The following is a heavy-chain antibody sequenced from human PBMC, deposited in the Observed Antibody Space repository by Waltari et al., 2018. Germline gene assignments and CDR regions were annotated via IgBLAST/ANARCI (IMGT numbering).Heavy chain of an antibody. V-gene: IGHV3-21*01. Sequence: EVQLVESGGGLVKPGGSLRLSCAASGFTFSSYSMNWVRQAPGKGLEWVSSISSSSSYRYYSDSVKGRFTISRDNAKNSLYLQMNSLRAEDTAVYYCVLSSSWNWGQGTLVTVSS. D-gene: IGHD6-13*01. CDR2: ISSSSSYR. CDR3: VLSSSWN. J-gene: IGHJ4*02. CDR1: GFTFSSYS.